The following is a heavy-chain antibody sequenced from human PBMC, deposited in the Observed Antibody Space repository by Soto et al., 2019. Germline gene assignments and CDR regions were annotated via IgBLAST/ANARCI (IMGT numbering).Heavy chain of an antibody. J-gene: IGHJ4*02. CDR2: ISGSGGST. D-gene: IGHD2-2*01. V-gene: IGHV3-23*01. CDR1: GFTCSTYA. Sequence: HPGGSLRLSCAASGFTCSTYAMSWVRQAPGKGLEWVSGISGSGGSTYYADSVKGRFTISRDNSKNTLYLQMNSLRAEDTAVYYCAKAKWNVCGSTSCYVSDYWGQGTLVTVSS. CDR3: AKAKWNVCGSTSCYVSDY.